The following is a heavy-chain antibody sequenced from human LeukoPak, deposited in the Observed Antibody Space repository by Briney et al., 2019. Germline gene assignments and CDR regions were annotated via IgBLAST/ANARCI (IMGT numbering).Heavy chain of an antibody. V-gene: IGHV3-23*01. J-gene: IGHJ4*02. CDR3: AKDFSQWLEYFDY. CDR2: ISGSGGST. CDR1: GFTFSSYS. D-gene: IGHD6-19*01. Sequence: GGSLRLSCTASGFTFSSYSMNWVRQAPGKGLEWVSAISGSGGSTYYADSVKGRFTISRDNSKNTLYLQMNSLRAEDTAVYYCAKDFSQWLEYFDYWGQGTLVTVSS.